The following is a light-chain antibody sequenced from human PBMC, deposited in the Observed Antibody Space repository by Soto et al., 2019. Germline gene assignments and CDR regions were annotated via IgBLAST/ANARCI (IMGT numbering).Light chain of an antibody. CDR3: HQYNSWPRGT. V-gene: IGKV3-15*01. Sequence: EIVLTQSPGTLSLSPGERATLSCRASQSVSSTYLIWYQQKPGQPPRLLLYGASTRATGIPLRFRGSGSGTEFTLTINSLQSEDSAVYYCHQYNSWPRGTFRPGTKVEIK. CDR2: GAS. J-gene: IGKJ3*01. CDR1: QSVSSTY.